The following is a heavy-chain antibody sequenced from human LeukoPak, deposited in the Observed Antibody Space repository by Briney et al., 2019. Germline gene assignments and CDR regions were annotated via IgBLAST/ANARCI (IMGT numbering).Heavy chain of an antibody. CDR2: ISGSGGST. CDR3: ARSVAVAGSFAFDI. V-gene: IGHV3-23*01. J-gene: IGHJ3*02. CDR1: GFTFSSYS. Sequence: SGGSLRLSCAASGFTFSSYSMNWVRQAPGKGLEWVSAISGSGGSTYYADSVKGRFTISRDNSKNTLYLQMNSLRAEDTAVYYCARSVAVAGSFAFDIWGQGTMVTVSS. D-gene: IGHD6-19*01.